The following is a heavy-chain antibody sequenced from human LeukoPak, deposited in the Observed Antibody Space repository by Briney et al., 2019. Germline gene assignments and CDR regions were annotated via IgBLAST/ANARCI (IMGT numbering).Heavy chain of an antibody. CDR2: IRGSGGST. CDR1: GFTFSSYG. J-gene: IGHJ3*02. CDR3: ANDGAYYDSSTDAFDI. D-gene: IGHD3-22*01. Sequence: PGGSLRLSCAASGFTFSSYGMSWVRQAPGKGLEWVSAIRGSGGSTYYADSVKGRFIISRDNSKNTLYLQMNSLRAEDTAVYYCANDGAYYDSSTDAFDIWGQGTMVTVSS. V-gene: IGHV3-23*01.